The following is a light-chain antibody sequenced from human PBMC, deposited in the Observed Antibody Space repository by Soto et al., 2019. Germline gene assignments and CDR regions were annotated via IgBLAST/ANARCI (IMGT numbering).Light chain of an antibody. Sequence: QSALTQPPSASGSPGQSVTISCIGTSRDVGGYNYVSWYQQLPGKAPTLMIYEVSKRPSGVPDRFSGSKSGNTASLTVSGLHAEDEAEYYCSSYAGTLGVFGGGTKLTVL. CDR3: SSYAGTLGV. V-gene: IGLV2-8*01. J-gene: IGLJ2*01. CDR1: SRDVGGYNY. CDR2: EVS.